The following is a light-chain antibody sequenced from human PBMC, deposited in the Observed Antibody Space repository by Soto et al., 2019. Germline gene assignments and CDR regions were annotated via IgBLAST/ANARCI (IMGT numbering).Light chain of an antibody. CDR2: QDN. V-gene: IGLV3-1*01. CDR1: KLGDKY. CDR3: GSWDSSLSAYV. Sequence: SYELTQPPSVSVSPGHTASITCSGDKLGDKYAFWYQQKPGQSPVLVIYQDNKRPSGIPDRFSGSKSGTSATLGITGFQTGDEADYYCGSWDSSLSAYVFGTGTKLTVL. J-gene: IGLJ1*01.